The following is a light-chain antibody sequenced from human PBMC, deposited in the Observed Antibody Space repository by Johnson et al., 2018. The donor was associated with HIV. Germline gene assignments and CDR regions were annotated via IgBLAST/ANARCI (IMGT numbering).Light chain of an antibody. CDR2: DTD. CDR1: RSNIGNNF. Sequence: QAVLTQPPSVSAAPGQKVTISCSGSRSNIGNNFVSWYQQVPGTAPKLLIYDTDKRPSGIPNRFSGSKSGTSATLGITGLQTGDEADYSCGTWDSTLMAEVVGTGTKVTVL. CDR3: GTWDSTLMAEV. J-gene: IGLJ1*01. V-gene: IGLV1-51*01.